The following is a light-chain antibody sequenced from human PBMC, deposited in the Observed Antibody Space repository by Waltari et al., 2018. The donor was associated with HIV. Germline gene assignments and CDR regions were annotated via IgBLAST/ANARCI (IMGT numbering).Light chain of an antibody. V-gene: IGKV1-12*01. CDR2: GVS. CDR3: QRGDRYPFT. CDR1: KGLDTW. J-gene: IGKJ3*01. Sequence: DIEMTQSPSSVSASVGDRVTITCRASKGLDTWLAWYQHKPGKAPKLLIYGVSTLESGVPSRFSGSGSGTDFTLTISSLQPEDFATYYCQRGDRYPFTFGPGTKVDIK.